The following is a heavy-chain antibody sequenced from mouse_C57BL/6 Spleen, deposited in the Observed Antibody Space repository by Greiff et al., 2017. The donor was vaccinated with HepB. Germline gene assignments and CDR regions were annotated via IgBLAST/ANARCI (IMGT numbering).Heavy chain of an antibody. Sequence: QVQLQQSGAELVRPGTSVKVSCKASGYAFTNYLIEWVKQRPGQGLEWIGVINPGSGGNNYNEKFKGKATLTADKSSSTAYMQLSSRTSEDSAVYFCASIYDGYYEGFAYWCQGTLVTVSA. J-gene: IGHJ3*01. CDR3: ASIYDGYYEGFAY. V-gene: IGHV1-54*01. D-gene: IGHD2-3*01. CDR2: INPGSGGN. CDR1: GYAFTNYL.